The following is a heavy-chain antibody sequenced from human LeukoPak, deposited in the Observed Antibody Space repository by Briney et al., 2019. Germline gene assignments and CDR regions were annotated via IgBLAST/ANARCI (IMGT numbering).Heavy chain of an antibody. J-gene: IGHJ4*02. CDR1: GGSISSSSYY. V-gene: IGHV4-39*01. CDR2: IYYSGST. D-gene: IGHD2-15*01. CDR3: ARQGTRGYGDY. Sequence: RSSETLSLTCTVSGGSISSSSYYWGWIRQPPGKGLEWIGSIYYSGSTYYNPSLKSRVTISVDTSKNQFSLKLSSVTAADTAVYYCARQGTRGYGDYWGQGTLVTVSS.